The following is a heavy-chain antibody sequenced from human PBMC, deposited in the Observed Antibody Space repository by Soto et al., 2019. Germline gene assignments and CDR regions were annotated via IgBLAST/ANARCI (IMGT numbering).Heavy chain of an antibody. D-gene: IGHD2-8*02. CDR2: ISAYNGNT. CDR1: GYTFTRYG. Sequence: ASVKVSCKASGYTFTRYGISWVRQAPGQGLEWMGWISAYNGNTNYAQKLQGRVTMTTDPSTSTAYMELRSLRSDDTAVYYCARSPRPWWYFDYWGRGTLVTVSS. J-gene: IGHJ4*02. CDR3: ARSPRPWWYFDY. V-gene: IGHV1-18*01.